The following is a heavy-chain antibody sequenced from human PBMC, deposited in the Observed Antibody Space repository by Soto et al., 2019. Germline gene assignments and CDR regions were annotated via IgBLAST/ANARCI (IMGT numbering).Heavy chain of an antibody. CDR2: ISSSRNTI. CDR3: PSPKRQGPDAYYWYFDI. J-gene: IGHJ2*01. Sequence: GGSLRLSCAASGFTVSAYYMSWIRQAPGKGLEWVSYISSSRNTIYYADSEKGRFAISRDTAKNSLYLQMNSLRGEDTAVYSCPSPKRQGPDAYYWYFDIWGRGTLVTVSS. CDR1: GFTVSAYY. V-gene: IGHV3-11*01.